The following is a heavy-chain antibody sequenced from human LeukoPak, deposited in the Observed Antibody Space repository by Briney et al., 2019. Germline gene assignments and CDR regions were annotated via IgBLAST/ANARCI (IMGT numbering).Heavy chain of an antibody. Sequence: PSETLSLTCTVSGDSISSGGYYWSWIRQHPGEGLEWIGYIYFSGSTYYNPSLKSRVTISVDTSKNQFSLKLNSVTAADTAVYFCARVRDPLDYWGQGTLVTVSS. D-gene: IGHD5-24*01. CDR1: GDSISSGGYY. CDR2: IYFSGST. V-gene: IGHV4-31*03. CDR3: ARVRDPLDY. J-gene: IGHJ4*02.